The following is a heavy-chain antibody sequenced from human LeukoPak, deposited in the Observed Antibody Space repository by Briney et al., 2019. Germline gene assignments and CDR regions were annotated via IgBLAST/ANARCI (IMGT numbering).Heavy chain of an antibody. D-gene: IGHD3-3*01. V-gene: IGHV3-9*01. CDR3: AKGAVHTNYEFWSGYYRPRLGFDY. J-gene: IGHJ4*02. CDR1: GFLFGVYA. CDR2: FWWNCGSI. Sequence: GRSLSLFCTACGFLFGVYAMLCLRDSTGKAVVCVSGFWWNCGSIGYADCVEGGFTISRDNAKNSLYLQMNSLRAEDRALLYCAKGAVHTNYEFWSGYYRPRLGFDYWGQGTLVTVSS.